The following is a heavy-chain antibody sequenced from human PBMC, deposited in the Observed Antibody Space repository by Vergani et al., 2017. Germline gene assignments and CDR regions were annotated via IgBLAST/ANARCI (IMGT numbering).Heavy chain of an antibody. CDR3: VKADSSGCSTPFDY. J-gene: IGHJ4*02. CDR2: ISSNGGST. CDR1: GFTFSSYA. D-gene: IGHD6-19*01. Sequence: EVQLVESGGGLVQPGGSLRLSCSASGFTFSSYAMNWVRQAPGKGLEYVSAISSNGGSTYYADSVKGRFTISRDNSKNTLYLQMSSLRAEDTAVYYCVKADSSGCSTPFDYWGQGTLVTVSS. V-gene: IGHV3-64D*06.